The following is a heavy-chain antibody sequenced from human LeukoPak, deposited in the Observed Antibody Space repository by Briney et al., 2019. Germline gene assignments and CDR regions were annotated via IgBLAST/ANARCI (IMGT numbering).Heavy chain of an antibody. V-gene: IGHV3-23*01. Sequence: PGGSLRLSCAASGFTFSSYGMSWVRQAPGKGLEWVSAISGSGGGGSTNYADSVRGRFTISRDNSKNTLYLQMNSLRAEDTALYYCAKGRFGNFDPWGQGTLVTVSS. CDR3: AKGRFGNFDP. D-gene: IGHD2/OR15-2a*01. CDR1: GFTFSSYG. CDR2: ISGSGGGGST. J-gene: IGHJ5*02.